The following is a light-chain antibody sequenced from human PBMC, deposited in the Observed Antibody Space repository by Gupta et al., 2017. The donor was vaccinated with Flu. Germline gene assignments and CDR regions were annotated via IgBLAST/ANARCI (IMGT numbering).Light chain of an antibody. Sequence: SSSNIENNFVSWYQQLPGTAPKLLIYEDNKRPSGIPDRFSASKSGTSATLAITGLQTGDEADYYCGTWDNNVRAWVFGGGTKVTVL. V-gene: IGLV1-51*01. CDR3: GTWDNNVRAWV. CDR1: SSNIENNF. J-gene: IGLJ3*02. CDR2: EDN.